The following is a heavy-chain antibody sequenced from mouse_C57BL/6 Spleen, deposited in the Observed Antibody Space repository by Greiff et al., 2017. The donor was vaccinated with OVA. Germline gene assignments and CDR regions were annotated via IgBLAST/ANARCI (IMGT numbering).Heavy chain of an antibody. CDR3: ARATAQALYYFDY. D-gene: IGHD3-2*02. V-gene: IGHV1-61*01. Sequence: QVQLQQSGAELVRPGSSVKLSCKASGYTFTSYWMDWVKQRPGQGLEWIGNIYPSDSETHYNQKFKDKATLTVDKSSSTAYMQLSSLTSEDSAVYYCARATAQALYYFDYWGQGTTLTVSS. J-gene: IGHJ2*01. CDR2: IYPSDSET. CDR1: GYTFTSYW.